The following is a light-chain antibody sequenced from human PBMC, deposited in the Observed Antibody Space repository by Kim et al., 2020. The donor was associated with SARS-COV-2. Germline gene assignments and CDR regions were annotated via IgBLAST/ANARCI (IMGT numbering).Light chain of an antibody. J-gene: IGLJ2*01. CDR2: EDN. CDR3: QSYDSSNVV. CDR1: SGGIAGNY. V-gene: IGLV6-57*03. Sequence: GKTVTPSFTRRSGGIAGNYGKWYQQRPGSAPTTVIYEDNQRPSGVPDRFSGSIDSSSNSASLTISGLKTEDEADYYCQSYDSSNVVFGGGTQLTVL.